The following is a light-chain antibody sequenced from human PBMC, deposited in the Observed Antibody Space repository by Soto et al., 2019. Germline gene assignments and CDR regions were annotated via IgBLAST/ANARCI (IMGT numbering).Light chain of an antibody. CDR3: QQRSNWGFT. J-gene: IGKJ3*01. V-gene: IGKV3-11*01. CDR1: QSVSSY. CDR2: DAS. Sequence: EIVLTQSPATLSLSPGERATLSCRASQSVSSYLAWYQHKPGQAPRLLIYDASNRASGIPARFSGSGSGTDFTLTISSLEPEDFAVYYCQQRSNWGFTFGPGTKVDIK.